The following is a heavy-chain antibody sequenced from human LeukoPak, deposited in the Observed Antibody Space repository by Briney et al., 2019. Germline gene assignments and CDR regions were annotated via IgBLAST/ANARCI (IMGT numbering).Heavy chain of an antibody. CDR3: ARASKVVVGSIDY. CDR2: INPSGGST. J-gene: IGHJ4*02. V-gene: IGHV1-46*01. CDR1: GSTFTGYY. Sequence: ASVKVSCKASGSTFTGYYMHWVRQAPGQGLEWMGIINPSGGSTSYAQKFQGRVTMTRDTSTSTVYMELSSLRSEDTAVYYCARASKVVVGSIDYWGQGTLVTVSS. D-gene: IGHD3-22*01.